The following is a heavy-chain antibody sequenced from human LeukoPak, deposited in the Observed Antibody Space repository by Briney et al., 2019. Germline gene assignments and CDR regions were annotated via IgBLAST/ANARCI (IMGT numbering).Heavy chain of an antibody. CDR1: GGSISSSPYY. CDR2: IHYSSGST. Sequence: SETLSLTCTVSGGSISSSPYYWGWIRQPPGKGLEWIGSIHYSSGSTYYNPSLKSRVTISVDTSKNQFSLKLSSVTAADTAVYYCARGTGHSSWYGDYWGQGTLVTVSS. J-gene: IGHJ4*02. CDR3: ARGTGHSSWYGDY. D-gene: IGHD6-13*01. V-gene: IGHV4-39*07.